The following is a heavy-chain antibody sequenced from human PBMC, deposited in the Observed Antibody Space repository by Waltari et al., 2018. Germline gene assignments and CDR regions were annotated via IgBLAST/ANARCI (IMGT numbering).Heavy chain of an antibody. CDR1: GYNFISYS. CDR2: ISANNGKT. D-gene: IGHD2-8*02. Sequence: QVHLVQSGGEVKTPGASVKVSCKASGYNFISYSFTWVRQATGQGLGWMGWISANNGKTNYAQKFQGRLTMTTDTSTSTAYMELRSLTSDDTAVYYCVRDGSGASFTFDYWGQGTLVTVSS. J-gene: IGHJ4*02. V-gene: IGHV1-18*01. CDR3: VRDGSGASFTFDY.